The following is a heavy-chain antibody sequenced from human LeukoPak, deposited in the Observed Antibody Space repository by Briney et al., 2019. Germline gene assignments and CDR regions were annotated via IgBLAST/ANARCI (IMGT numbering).Heavy chain of an antibody. CDR3: ARGGFYCGGDCYVDY. D-gene: IGHD2-21*02. V-gene: IGHV4-34*01. CDR2: INHSGST. J-gene: IGHJ4*02. CDR1: GGSFSPYY. Sequence: SETLSLTCAVYGGSFSPYYWSWIRQPPGKGLEWIGEINHSGSTNYNPSLKSRVTISVDTSKNQFSLRLSSVTAADTAVYQCARGGFYCGGDCYVDYWGQGTLVTVSS.